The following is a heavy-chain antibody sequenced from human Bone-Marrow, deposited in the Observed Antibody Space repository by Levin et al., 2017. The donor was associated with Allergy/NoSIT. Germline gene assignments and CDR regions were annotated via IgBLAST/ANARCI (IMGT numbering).Heavy chain of an antibody. CDR1: GFTFTGYT. J-gene: IGHJ4*02. CDR3: ARDYWGYSSGLLGF. V-gene: IGHV3-21*01. Sequence: GESLKISCVASGFTFTGYTMNWVRQAPGKGPEWVSSISASRLSTNYADSVKGRFTISRDNDKNSLFLEMDSLTVEDTALYYCARDYWGYSSGLLGFWGQGTLVSVSS. D-gene: IGHD5-18*01. CDR2: ISASRLST.